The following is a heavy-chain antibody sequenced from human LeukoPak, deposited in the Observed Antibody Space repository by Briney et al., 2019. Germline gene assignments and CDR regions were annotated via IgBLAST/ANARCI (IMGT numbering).Heavy chain of an antibody. D-gene: IGHD6-13*01. CDR1: GGSISSSSYY. CDR3: ARLFVVSSSWYYFDY. V-gene: IGHV4-39*01. Sequence: SETLSLTCTVSGGSISSSSYYWGWIRQPPGKGLEWIGIIYHSGSTYYNPSLKSRVTISVDTSKNQFSLKLSSVTAADTAVYYCARLFVVSSSWYYFDYWGQGTLVTVSS. CDR2: IYHSGST. J-gene: IGHJ4*02.